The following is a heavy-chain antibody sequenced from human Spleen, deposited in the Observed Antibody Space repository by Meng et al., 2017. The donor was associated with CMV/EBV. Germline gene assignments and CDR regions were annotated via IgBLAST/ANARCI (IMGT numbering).Heavy chain of an antibody. Sequence: GGSLRLSCVASRFTFNRYWMSWVRQAPGKGLEWVANIKQDGSEKHYVESLKGRISISRDNAKNSLYLQIKGLRVEDTAIYYCARGPRWLDPWGQGTLVTVSS. J-gene: IGHJ5*02. CDR3: ARGPRWLDP. V-gene: IGHV3-7*04. CDR1: RFTFNRYW. CDR2: IKQDGSEK.